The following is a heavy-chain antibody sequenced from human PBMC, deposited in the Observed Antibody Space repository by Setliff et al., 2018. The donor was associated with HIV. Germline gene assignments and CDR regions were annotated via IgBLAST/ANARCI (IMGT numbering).Heavy chain of an antibody. CDR3: AKGQTEYFYDSSGYYSLGY. Sequence: ASVKVSCKASGYTFTSYYMHWVRQAPGQGLEWMGITYPSDGRTTYAQEFQGRVTMTRDTSTSTVYMELSSLRSEDTAVYYCAKGQTEYFYDSSGYYSLGYWGQGTLVTVSS. J-gene: IGHJ4*02. CDR2: TYPSDGRT. D-gene: IGHD3-22*01. CDR1: GYTFTSYY. V-gene: IGHV1-46*01.